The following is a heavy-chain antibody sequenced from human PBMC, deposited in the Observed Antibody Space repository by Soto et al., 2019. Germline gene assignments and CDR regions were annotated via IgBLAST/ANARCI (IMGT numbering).Heavy chain of an antibody. V-gene: IGHV3-21*01. Sequence: GGSLRLSCEDSGFTFSSYTMNWVRRAPGKGLEWVSSISSRSTNTHYADSVRGRFTISRDNAKRSLYLQMNSLRAEDTAVYYCARGPLYYFDYWGQGTQVTVSS. J-gene: IGHJ4*02. CDR1: GFTFSSYT. CDR3: ARGPLYYFDY. CDR2: ISSRSTNT.